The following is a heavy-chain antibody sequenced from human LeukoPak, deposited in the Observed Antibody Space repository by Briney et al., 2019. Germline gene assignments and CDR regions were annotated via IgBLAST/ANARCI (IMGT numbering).Heavy chain of an antibody. V-gene: IGHV3-7*01. Sequence: PGGSLRLSCAASGFTFSNFWMSWVRQVPGEGLEWVANIKQDGGEIHYVDSVKGRFTISGDNAQNSLYLHMHSLRAEDTAVYYCTRDRQGSGIYSTDYWGRGTLVTVSS. CDR3: TRDRQGSGIYSTDY. CDR1: GFTFSNFW. D-gene: IGHD3-10*01. J-gene: IGHJ4*02. CDR2: IKQDGGEI.